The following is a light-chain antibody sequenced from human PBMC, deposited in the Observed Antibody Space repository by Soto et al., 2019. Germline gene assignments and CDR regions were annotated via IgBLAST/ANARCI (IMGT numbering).Light chain of an antibody. CDR1: SSDIGVYNY. V-gene: IGLV2-14*01. J-gene: IGLJ1*01. Sequence: QSALTQPASVSGSPGQSITFSCTGTSSDIGVYNYVSWYQQHPGKAPKLMIYEVNNRPSGVSNRFSGSKSGNTASLTISGLQAEDEAEYYCRSYTTSNTYVFGTGTQLTVL. CDR3: RSYTTSNTYV. CDR2: EVN.